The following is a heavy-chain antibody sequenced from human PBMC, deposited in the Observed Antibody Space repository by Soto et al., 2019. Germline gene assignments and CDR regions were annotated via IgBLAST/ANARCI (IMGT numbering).Heavy chain of an antibody. CDR1: GYTFTSYD. Sequence: QVQLVQSGAEVKKPGASVKVSCKASGYTFTSYDINWVRQATGQGLEWMGWMNPNSGNTGYAQKFQGRVTMTRNTSISTAYMELSSLRSEDTAVYYCARRKSSDYIWGSYRYTQDYYYYYMDVWGKGTTVTVSS. V-gene: IGHV1-8*01. CDR2: MNPNSGNT. CDR3: ARRKSSDYIWGSYRYTQDYYYYYMDV. D-gene: IGHD3-16*02. J-gene: IGHJ6*03.